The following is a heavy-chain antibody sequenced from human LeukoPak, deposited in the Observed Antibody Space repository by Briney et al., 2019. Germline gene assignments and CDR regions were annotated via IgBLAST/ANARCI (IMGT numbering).Heavy chain of an antibody. D-gene: IGHD4-17*01. CDR2: IYYSGST. CDR3: ARAPPVPVRETVTGMWGAFDI. Sequence: SETLSLTCTVSGGSISSYYWSWLRQPPGKGLEWLGYIYYSGSTNYNPSLKSRVTISVDTSKNQFSLKLSSVNAADTAVYYCARAPPVPVRETVTGMWGAFDIWGQGTMVTVSS. J-gene: IGHJ3*02. CDR1: GGSISSYY. V-gene: IGHV4-59*08.